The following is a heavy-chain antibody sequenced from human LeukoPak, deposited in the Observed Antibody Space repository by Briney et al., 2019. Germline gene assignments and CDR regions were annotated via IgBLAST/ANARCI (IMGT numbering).Heavy chain of an antibody. CDR1: GGSMSSYY. Sequence: SETLSLTCTVSGGSMSSYYWSWLRQSAGKGLEWIGRIYANGNTNYNPSLKSRVTMSVDTSKNQFSLKLTSVTAADTAVYYCARHWETSSWYVDYWGQGTLVTVSS. CDR2: IYANGNT. D-gene: IGHD6-13*01. V-gene: IGHV4-4*07. CDR3: ARHWETSSWYVDY. J-gene: IGHJ4*02.